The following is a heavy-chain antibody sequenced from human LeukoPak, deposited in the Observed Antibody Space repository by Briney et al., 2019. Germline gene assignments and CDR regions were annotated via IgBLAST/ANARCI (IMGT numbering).Heavy chain of an antibody. CDR2: ISYDGSNK. CDR1: GFTFSSYG. Sequence: GGSLRLSCAASGFTFSSYGIHWVRQAPGKGLEWVAVISYDGSNKYYADSVKGRFTISRDNSKNTLYLQMNSLRAEDTAVYYCAKAGAVVVVVAKYFDYWGQGTLVTVSS. CDR3: AKAGAVVVVVAKYFDY. V-gene: IGHV3-30*18. J-gene: IGHJ4*02. D-gene: IGHD2-15*01.